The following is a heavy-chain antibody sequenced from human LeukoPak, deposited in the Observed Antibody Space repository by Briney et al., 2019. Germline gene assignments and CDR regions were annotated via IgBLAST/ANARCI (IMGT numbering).Heavy chain of an antibody. CDR2: IYYSGST. D-gene: IGHD3-22*01. V-gene: IGHV4-31*03. Sequence: SETLSLTCTVSGGSISSGGYYWSWIRQHPGKGLEWIGYIYYSGSTYYKPSLKSRVTISVDTSKNQFSLKLSSVTAADTAVYYCARGYYYDSSGYLDDAFDIWGQGTMVTVSS. CDR3: ARGYYYDSSGYLDDAFDI. J-gene: IGHJ3*02. CDR1: GGSISSGGYY.